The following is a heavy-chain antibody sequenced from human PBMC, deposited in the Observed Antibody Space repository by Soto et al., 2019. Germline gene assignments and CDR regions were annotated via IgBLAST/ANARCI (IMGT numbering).Heavy chain of an antibody. J-gene: IGHJ6*02. CDR1: GYTFTGYY. Sequence: ASVKVSCKASGYTFTGYYMHGVRQAPGQGLEWMGWINPNSGGTNYAQKFQGWVTMTRDTSISTAYMELSRLRSDDTAVYYCARGEIVVQAAQFPYYYYYGMDVWGQGTTVTVSS. D-gene: IGHD2-2*01. V-gene: IGHV1-2*04. CDR3: ARGEIVVQAAQFPYYYYYGMDV. CDR2: INPNSGGT.